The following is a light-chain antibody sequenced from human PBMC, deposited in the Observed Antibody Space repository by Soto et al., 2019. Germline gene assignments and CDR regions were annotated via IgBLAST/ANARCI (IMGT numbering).Light chain of an antibody. Sequence: QSALTQPASVSGSPGQSITISCTGTSSDVGSYNLASWYQQHPGKAPKLMIYEVSKRHSGVSNRFSGSKSGNTAYLTISGFRAEDEADYYCCSYAGSSTLGVFGGGTQLTVL. J-gene: IGLJ2*01. CDR1: SSDVGSYNL. CDR2: EVS. V-gene: IGLV2-23*02. CDR3: CSYAGSSTLGV.